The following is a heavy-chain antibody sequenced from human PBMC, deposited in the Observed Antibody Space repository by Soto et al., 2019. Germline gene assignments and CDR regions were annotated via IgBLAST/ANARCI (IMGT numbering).Heavy chain of an antibody. Sequence: EVQLVESGGGLVNPGGSLRLSCVVSGYPCSTSNMNWVRQAPGKGLEWVSFISRSSTYIYYADSVKGRFTISRDDAENSLFLQMNSLRAEDTAVYYCARGVLPISSTSWFDPWGQGTLVSVSS. CDR2: ISRSSTYI. J-gene: IGHJ5*02. D-gene: IGHD3-16*01. V-gene: IGHV3-21*01. CDR1: GYPCSTSN. CDR3: ARGVLPISSTSWFDP.